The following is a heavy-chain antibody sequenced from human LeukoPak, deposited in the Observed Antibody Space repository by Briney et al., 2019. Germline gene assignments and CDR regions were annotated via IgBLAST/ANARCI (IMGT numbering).Heavy chain of an antibody. J-gene: IGHJ4*02. CDR3: ARLTDSSVDY. CDR2: ISSSSTYI. V-gene: IGHV3-21*04. CDR1: GFTFSSYS. D-gene: IGHD5-18*01. Sequence: GGSLRLSCAASGFTFSSYSMNWVRQTPGKGLEWVSSISSSSTYIYYADSVKGRFTISRDNAKNSLYLQMNSLRDEDTAMYFCARLTDSSVDYWGRGTLVTVSS.